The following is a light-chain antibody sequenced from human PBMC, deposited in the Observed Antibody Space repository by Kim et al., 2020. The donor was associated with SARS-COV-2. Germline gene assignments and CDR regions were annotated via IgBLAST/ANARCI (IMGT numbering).Light chain of an antibody. CDR3: CSYAGSYTFYV. V-gene: IGLV2-11*01. CDR2: DVS. J-gene: IGLJ1*01. CDR1: SSDVGGYNY. Sequence: QSALTQPRSVSGSPGQSVTISCTGTSSDVGGYNYVSWYQQHPGKAPKLMIYDVSKRPSGVPDRFSGSKSGYTASLTISGLQAEDVADYYCCSYAGSYTFYVFGTGTKVTVL.